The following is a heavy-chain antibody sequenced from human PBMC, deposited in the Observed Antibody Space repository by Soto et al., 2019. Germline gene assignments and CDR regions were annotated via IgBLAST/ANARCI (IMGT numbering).Heavy chain of an antibody. V-gene: IGHV4-34*01. J-gene: IGHJ6*02. Sequence: SETLSLTCAVYGGSFSGYYWSWIRQPPGKGLEWIGEINHSGSTNYNPSLKSRVTISVDTSKNQFSLKLSSVTAADTAVYYCARALWGAAAGDYYYYYDMDVWGQGTTVTVSS. CDR2: INHSGST. D-gene: IGHD6-13*01. CDR1: GGSFSGYY. CDR3: ARALWGAAAGDYYYYYDMDV.